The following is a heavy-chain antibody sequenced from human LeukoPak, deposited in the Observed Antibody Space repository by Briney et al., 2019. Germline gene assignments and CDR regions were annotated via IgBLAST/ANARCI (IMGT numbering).Heavy chain of an antibody. J-gene: IGHJ5*02. Sequence: SETLSLTCTVSNGSISSDTYFWSWIRQPPGKGLEWIGYIYYSGGTNYNPSLKSRVTISVDTSKNQFSLKLSSVTAADTAVYYCARVRGGSYFHLNWFDPWGQGTLVTVSS. V-gene: IGHV4-61*01. CDR1: NGSISSDTYF. D-gene: IGHD1-26*01. CDR3: ARVRGGSYFHLNWFDP. CDR2: IYYSGGT.